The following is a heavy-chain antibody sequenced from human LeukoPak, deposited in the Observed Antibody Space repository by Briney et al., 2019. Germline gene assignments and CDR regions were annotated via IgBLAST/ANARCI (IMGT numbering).Heavy chain of an antibody. V-gene: IGHV1-18*01. D-gene: IGHD2-8*01. CDR2: ISAYNSNT. CDR3: ARDRYCTNGVCPVYYYYGMDV. Sequence: ASVKVSCKASGYTFTSYGISWVRQAPGQGLEWMGWISAYNSNTNYAQKLQGRVTMTTDTSTSTAYMELRSLRSDDTAVYYCARDRYCTNGVCPVYYYYGMDVWGQGTTVTVSS. CDR1: GYTFTSYG. J-gene: IGHJ6*02.